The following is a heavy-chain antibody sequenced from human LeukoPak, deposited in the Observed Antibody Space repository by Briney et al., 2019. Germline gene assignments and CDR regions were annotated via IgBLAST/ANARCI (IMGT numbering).Heavy chain of an antibody. D-gene: IGHD6-19*01. CDR2: INSDGRST. CDR1: GFTFSIYW. V-gene: IGHV3-74*01. CDR3: ARDYSRGASGWHLSYSH. J-gene: IGHJ4*02. Sequence: GGSLRLSCAASGFTFSIYWMHWVRQAPGKGLVWVSRINSDGRSTNYADSVKGRFTISRDNSKNTLFLQMNSLRAEDTALYYCARDYSRGASGWHLSYSHWGQGTLVTVSS.